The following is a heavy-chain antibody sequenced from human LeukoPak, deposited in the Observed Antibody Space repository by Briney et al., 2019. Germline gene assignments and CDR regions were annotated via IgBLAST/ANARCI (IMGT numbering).Heavy chain of an antibody. Sequence: SATLSLTCTVSGGSISSSSYYWGGIRQPPGQGLEWIGSIYYSGSTYYNPSLKSRVTISVDTSKNQFSLKLSSVTAADTAVYYCARDFPVLRFLEWLNAFDIWGQGTVVTVSS. CDR3: ARDFPVLRFLEWLNAFDI. CDR1: GGSISSSSYY. V-gene: IGHV4-39*02. CDR2: IYYSGST. D-gene: IGHD3-3*01. J-gene: IGHJ3*02.